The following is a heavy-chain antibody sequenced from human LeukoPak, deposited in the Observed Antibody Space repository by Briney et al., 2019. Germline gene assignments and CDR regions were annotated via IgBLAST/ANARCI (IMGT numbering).Heavy chain of an antibody. Sequence: SETLSLTCAVYGGSFSGYYWSWIRQPPGKGLEWIGEINHSGSTNYNPSLKSRVTISVDTSKNQFSLKLSSVTAADTAVHYCASKSGSYFIDYWGQGTLVTVSS. CDR3: ASKSGSYFIDY. CDR2: INHSGST. J-gene: IGHJ4*02. CDR1: GGSFSGYY. V-gene: IGHV4-34*01. D-gene: IGHD1-26*01.